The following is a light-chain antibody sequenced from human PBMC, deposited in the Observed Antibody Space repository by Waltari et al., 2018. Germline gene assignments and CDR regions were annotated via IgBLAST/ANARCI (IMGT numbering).Light chain of an antibody. Sequence: QSALTQPASVSGSLGQSFTISCSGTYRAVGTHNLVSWYQQHPGKAPKLLIFDVTARPSGVSNRCAGSKSGNTASLTISGLQAADEADYYCCSYAGNCSWVLGGGTKLTVL. CDR3: CSYAGNCSWV. CDR1: YRAVGTHNL. CDR2: DVT. V-gene: IGLV2-23*02. J-gene: IGLJ3*02.